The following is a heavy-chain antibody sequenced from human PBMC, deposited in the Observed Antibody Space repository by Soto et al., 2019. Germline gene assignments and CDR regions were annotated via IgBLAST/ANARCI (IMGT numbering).Heavy chain of an antibody. CDR1: GFTFSNSW. J-gene: IGHJ1*01. CDR3: AGELIVGPAEYFQH. V-gene: IGHV3-7*01. Sequence: GGSLRLSCAVSGFTFSNSWMSWVRQTPGKGLEWVANINQDGSEKYYVDSVKGRFTISRDNAKNSLYLQMNSLRAEDTAVYYCAGELIVGPAEYFQHWGQGTLVTVSS. D-gene: IGHD1-26*01. CDR2: INQDGSEK.